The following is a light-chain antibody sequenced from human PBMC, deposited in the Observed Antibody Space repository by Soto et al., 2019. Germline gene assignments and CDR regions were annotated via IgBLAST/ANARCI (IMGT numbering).Light chain of an antibody. CDR1: QSISSY. V-gene: IGKV1-39*01. CDR3: QQSYSTPV. J-gene: IGKJ4*01. Sequence: DIQMTQSPYSLSASVGDRVTITCRASQSISSYLNWYQQKPGKAPKLLIYAASSLQSWVPSRFSGSGSGTDFTLTISSLQPEDFASYYCQQSYSTPVFGGGTKVEIK. CDR2: AAS.